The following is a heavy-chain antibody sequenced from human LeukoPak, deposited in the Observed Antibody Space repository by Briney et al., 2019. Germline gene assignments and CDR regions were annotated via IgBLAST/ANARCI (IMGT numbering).Heavy chain of an antibody. Sequence: QPGGSLRLSCAASGFTFSSYSMNWVRQAPGKGLEWVSYISSSSSTIYYADSVKGRFTISRDSAKNSVYLQMNSLRAEDTAVYYCARGSLMATLDYWGQGTLVTVSS. V-gene: IGHV3-48*01. J-gene: IGHJ4*02. CDR2: ISSSSSTI. CDR3: ARGSLMATLDY. D-gene: IGHD5-24*01. CDR1: GFTFSSYS.